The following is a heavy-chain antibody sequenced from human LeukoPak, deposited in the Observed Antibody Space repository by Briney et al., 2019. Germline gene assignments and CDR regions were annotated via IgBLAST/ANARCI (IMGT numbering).Heavy chain of an antibody. J-gene: IGHJ5*02. CDR1: GGSISGYF. CDR3: VRCKSGADGWFDP. CDR2: IYYTGNT. D-gene: IGHD2-15*01. V-gene: IGHV4-59*01. Sequence: PSETLSLTCTVSGGSISGYFWTWIRQPPGKGLEWIGYIYYTGNTNYNPSLKSRITISIDTSKNHFSLKEKSVTAADAAVYYCVRCKSGADGWFDPWGPGTLVTVAS.